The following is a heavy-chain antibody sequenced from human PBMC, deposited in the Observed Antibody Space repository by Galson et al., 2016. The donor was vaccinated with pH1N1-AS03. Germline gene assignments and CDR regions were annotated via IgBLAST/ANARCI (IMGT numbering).Heavy chain of an antibody. J-gene: IGHJ4*02. V-gene: IGHV4-31*01. CDR3: ARQVAVAGTFYFDY. D-gene: IGHD6-19*01. CDR1: GGSINSDAYY. Sequence: TLSLTCTVSGGSINSDAYYWSWVRQHPGKGLEWIGYIFYSESTYYNPSLKSLVTISLDTSKNQFSLRLSSVTGADTAVYYCARQVAVAGTFYFDYWGQGTLVIVSS. CDR2: IFYSEST.